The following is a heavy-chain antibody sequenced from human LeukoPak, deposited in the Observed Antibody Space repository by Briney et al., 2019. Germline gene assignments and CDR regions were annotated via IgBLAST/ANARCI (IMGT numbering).Heavy chain of an antibody. J-gene: IGHJ3*02. D-gene: IGHD3-22*01. CDR1: GDSISSGDYY. Sequence: SETLSLTCTVSGDSISSGDYYWSWIRQPAGKGLEWIGRISSSGSTNYNPSLKSRVTISVDTSKNQFSLKLSSVTAADTAVYFCARGPYSYDSSGAFDIWGRGTMVTVSS. CDR3: ARGPYSYDSSGAFDI. V-gene: IGHV4-61*02. CDR2: ISSSGST.